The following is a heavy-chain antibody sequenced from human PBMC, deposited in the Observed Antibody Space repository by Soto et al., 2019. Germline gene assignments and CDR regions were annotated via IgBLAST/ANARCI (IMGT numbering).Heavy chain of an antibody. V-gene: IGHV1-69*01. CDR2: IIPIFGTA. J-gene: IGHJ5*02. CDR1: GGTFSSYA. CDR3: ARMKRDGLAVFWFDP. Sequence: QVQLVKSGAAVKKPGSSVKVSCKASGGTFSSYAISWVRQAPGQGLEWMGGIIPIFGTANYAPKFQGRVMITADDPTSTVYMELSSLRSEDTAFYYLARMKRDGLAVFWFDPCGQGALVTVSS. D-gene: IGHD6-19*01.